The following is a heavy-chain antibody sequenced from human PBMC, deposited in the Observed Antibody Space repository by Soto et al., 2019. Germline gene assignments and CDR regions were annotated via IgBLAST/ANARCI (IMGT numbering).Heavy chain of an antibody. D-gene: IGHD3-10*01. CDR3: ASVPYYYGSGSYVPDAFDI. CDR1: GFTVSSNY. CDR2: IYSGGST. Sequence: EVQLVETGGGLIQPGGSLRLSCAASGFTVSSNYMSWVRQAPGKGLEWVSVIYSGGSTYYADSVKGRFTISRDNSKNTLYLQMNSLRAEDTAVYYCASVPYYYGSGSYVPDAFDIWGQGTMVTVSS. V-gene: IGHV3-53*02. J-gene: IGHJ3*02.